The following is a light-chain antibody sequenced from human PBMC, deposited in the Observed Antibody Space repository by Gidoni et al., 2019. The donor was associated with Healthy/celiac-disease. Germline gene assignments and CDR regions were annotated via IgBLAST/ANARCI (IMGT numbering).Light chain of an antibody. Sequence: EIVLTQSPATLSLSPGERATLSCRASQSVSSYLAWYQQKPGQAPRLLIYDASNRATGIPARFSGSGSGTDFTLTISSLEPEDFAVYYCQQRSNWPPDIITFGPGTKVDIK. CDR3: QQRSNWPPDIIT. CDR2: DAS. CDR1: QSVSSY. V-gene: IGKV3-11*01. J-gene: IGKJ3*01.